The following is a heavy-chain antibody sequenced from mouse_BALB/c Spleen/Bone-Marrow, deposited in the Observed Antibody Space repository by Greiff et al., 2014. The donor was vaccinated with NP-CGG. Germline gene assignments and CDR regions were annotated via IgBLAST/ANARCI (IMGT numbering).Heavy chain of an antibody. CDR3: GRRHYYGYVAY. J-gene: IGHJ4*01. Sequence: EVKLMESGGGLVQPGGSLKLSCAASGFDLSRFWMTWVRQAPGEGLEWIGEINPDSITINYTPSLKNKFIISRDNAKNTLYLQMGKVRSEDTALYYCGRRHYYGYVAYRGQGTSVTVSS. V-gene: IGHV4-1*02. CDR2: INPDSITI. D-gene: IGHD1-2*01. CDR1: GFDLSRFW.